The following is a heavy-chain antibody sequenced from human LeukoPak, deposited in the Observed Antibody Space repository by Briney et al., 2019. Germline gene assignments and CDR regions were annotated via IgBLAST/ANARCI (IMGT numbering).Heavy chain of an antibody. D-gene: IGHD1-26*01. Sequence: SETLSLTCDVSGDFFRSYWWGWVRQPAGKGLEWIGRIYATGSTKFNPSLKSRLTMSMDTSTNQFSPKLTSVTAADTAVYFCARQGYTASYYFLDSWSQGILVTVSS. CDR2: IYATGST. J-gene: IGHJ4*02. CDR1: GDFFRSYW. V-gene: IGHV4-4*07. CDR3: ARQGYTASYYFLDS.